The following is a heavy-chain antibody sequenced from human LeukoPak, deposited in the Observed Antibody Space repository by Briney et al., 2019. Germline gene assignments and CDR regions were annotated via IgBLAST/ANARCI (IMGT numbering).Heavy chain of an antibody. CDR2: IPSSGPIT. J-gene: IGHJ4*02. V-gene: IGHV3-23*01. Sequence: QPGGSLRLSCAASGLTFSSYAMSWVRQAPGKGLEWVSGIPSSGPITYYADSVKGRFTISRDNSKNTLYLQMNSLRAEDTAVYYCAKDMSYYDFWRYTYLGVFDYWGQGTLVTVSS. CDR1: GLTFSSYA. CDR3: AKDMSYYDFWRYTYLGVFDY. D-gene: IGHD3-3*01.